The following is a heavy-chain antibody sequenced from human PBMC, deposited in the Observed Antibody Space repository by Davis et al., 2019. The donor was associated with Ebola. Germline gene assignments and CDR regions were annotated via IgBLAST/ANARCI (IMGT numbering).Heavy chain of an antibody. J-gene: IGHJ4*02. CDR1: GGSFSGYY. V-gene: IGHV4-34*01. CDR3: AREGRRAVDSNPVDY. CDR2: INHSGST. Sequence: PSETLSLTCAVYGGSFSGYYWSWIRQPPGKGLEWIGEINHSGSTNYNPSLKSRVTISVDTSKNQFSLKLSSVTAADTAVYYCAREGRRAVDSNPVDYWGQGTLVTVSS. D-gene: IGHD4-11*01.